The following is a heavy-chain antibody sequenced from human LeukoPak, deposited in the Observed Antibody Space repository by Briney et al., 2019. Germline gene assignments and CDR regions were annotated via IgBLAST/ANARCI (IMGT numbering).Heavy chain of an antibody. Sequence: PSETLSLTCTVSGGSISSSSYYWGWIRQPPGKGLEWIGSIYYSGSTYYNPSLKSRVTISVDTSKNQFSLKLSSVTAADTAVYYCARHESAKDYGDYYFDYWAQGTLVTVSS. CDR2: IYYSGST. V-gene: IGHV4-39*01. J-gene: IGHJ4*02. CDR3: ARHESAKDYGDYYFDY. CDR1: GGSISSSSYY. D-gene: IGHD4-17*01.